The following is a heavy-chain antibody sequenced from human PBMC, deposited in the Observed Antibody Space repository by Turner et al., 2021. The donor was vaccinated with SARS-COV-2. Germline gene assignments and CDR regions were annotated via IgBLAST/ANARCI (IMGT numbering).Heavy chain of an antibody. CDR2: ISWNSASI. D-gene: IGHD2-15*01. V-gene: IGHV3-9*01. J-gene: IGHJ4*02. CDR1: GFTFDDYA. CDR3: TRGYVGGNPLSKNFDF. Sequence: EVQLVESGGDLIQAGGYLELSCAASGFTFDDYAMHWVLQAPGKGLEWVSGISWNSASIDDADSVKGRFTISRDNAKNYLYMQMISLRAEDTAFYYCTRGYVGGNPLSKNFDFWGQGTLVTVSS.